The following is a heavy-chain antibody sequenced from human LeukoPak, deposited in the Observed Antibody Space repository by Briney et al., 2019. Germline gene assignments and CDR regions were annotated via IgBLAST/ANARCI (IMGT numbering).Heavy chain of an antibody. CDR3: ARGPRWLTSYYFDY. D-gene: IGHD6-19*01. Sequence: PSETLSLTCAVYGGSFSGYYWSWIRQPPGKGLEWIGEINHSGSTNYNPSLKSRVTISVDTSKNQFSLKPSSVTAADTAVYYCARGPRWLTSYYFDYWGQGTLVTVSS. CDR2: INHSGST. CDR1: GGSFSGYY. V-gene: IGHV4-34*01. J-gene: IGHJ4*02.